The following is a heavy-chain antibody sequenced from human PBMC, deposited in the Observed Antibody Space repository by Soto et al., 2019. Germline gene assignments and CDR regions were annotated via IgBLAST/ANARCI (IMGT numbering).Heavy chain of an antibody. CDR1: GFTFSSYA. V-gene: IGHV3-30-3*01. Sequence: GGSLRLSCAASGFTFSSYAMHWVRQAPGKGLEWVAVISYDGSNKYYADSVKGRFTISRDNSKNTLYLQMNSLRAEDTAVYYCARDPGGKQLAPHYWGQGTLVTVSS. J-gene: IGHJ4*02. D-gene: IGHD6-6*01. CDR3: ARDPGGKQLAPHY. CDR2: ISYDGSNK.